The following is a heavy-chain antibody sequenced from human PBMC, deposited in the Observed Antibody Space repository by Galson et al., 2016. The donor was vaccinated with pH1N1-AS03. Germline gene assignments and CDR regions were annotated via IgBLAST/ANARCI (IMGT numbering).Heavy chain of an antibody. V-gene: IGHV4-61*01. Sequence: QVQLQESGPGLVKPSETLSLTCAVSGGPVTSPIFSWSWIRQPPGQGPAWIGYIPFSGTTNYNTSLQGRVTISLDASKNQFSLRLSSVTAADTAVYYCARRIAERLVAEESVAFDYWGQGTLVTVSS. CDR1: GGPVTSPIFS. D-gene: IGHD6-25*01. CDR2: IPFSGTT. CDR3: ARRIAERLVAEESVAFDY. J-gene: IGHJ4*02.